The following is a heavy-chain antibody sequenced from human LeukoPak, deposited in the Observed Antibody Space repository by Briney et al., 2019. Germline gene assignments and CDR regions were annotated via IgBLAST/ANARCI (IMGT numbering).Heavy chain of an antibody. V-gene: IGHV1-69*13. CDR2: IIPIFGTA. D-gene: IGHD2-21*02. Sequence: ASVKVSCKASGGTFSSYAISWVRQAPGQGLEWMGGIIPIFGTANYAQKFQGRVTITADESTSTAYMELSSLRSEDTAVYYCAREALDRYCGGDCYAFDYWGQGTLVTVSS. J-gene: IGHJ4*02. CDR1: GGTFSSYA. CDR3: AREALDRYCGGDCYAFDY.